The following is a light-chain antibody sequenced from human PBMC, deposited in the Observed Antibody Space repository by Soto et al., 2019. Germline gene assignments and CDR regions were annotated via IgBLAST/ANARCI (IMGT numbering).Light chain of an antibody. CDR2: RVS. J-gene: IGKJ3*01. Sequence: DIQMTQSPSSLSASVRERVTIACRASQSITNNLNWYQQKPGRAPKLLIYRVSNLQSGVPSRFSGGGSRTDFTLTITSLQPEDFATYYCQQTSSAPFTFGPGTKVDIK. V-gene: IGKV1-39*01. CDR1: QSITNN. CDR3: QQTSSAPFT.